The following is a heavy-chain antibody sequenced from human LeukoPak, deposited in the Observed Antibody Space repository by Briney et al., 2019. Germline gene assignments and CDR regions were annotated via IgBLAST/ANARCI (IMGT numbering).Heavy chain of an antibody. CDR2: LSSSSSYI. D-gene: IGHD5-18*01. J-gene: IGHJ4*02. CDR3: ARVGYSYGYPIIFDY. Sequence: GGSLRLSCAASGFTFSSYSMNWVRQAAVKGLEWVSSLSSSSSYIYYADSVKGRFTISRDNAKNSLYLQMNSLRAEDTAVYYCARVGYSYGYPIIFDYWGQGTLVTVSS. V-gene: IGHV3-21*01. CDR1: GFTFSSYS.